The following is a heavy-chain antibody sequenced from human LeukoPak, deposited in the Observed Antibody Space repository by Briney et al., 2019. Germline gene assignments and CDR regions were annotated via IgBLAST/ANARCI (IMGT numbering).Heavy chain of an antibody. D-gene: IGHD6-19*01. V-gene: IGHV5-51*01. CDR3: ARTWYSSGWYGGFDI. Sequence: GESLKISCKGSGYSFNRYWIGWVRQMPGKGLEWMGIIYPGDSDTRYSPSFQGQVTISADKSISTAYLQWSSLKASDTAMYYCARTWYSSGWYGGFDIWGQGTMVTVSS. CDR1: GYSFNRYW. J-gene: IGHJ3*02. CDR2: IYPGDSDT.